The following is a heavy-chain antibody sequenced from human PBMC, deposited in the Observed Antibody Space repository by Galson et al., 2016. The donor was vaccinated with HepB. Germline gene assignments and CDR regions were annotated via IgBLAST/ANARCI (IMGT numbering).Heavy chain of an antibody. CDR1: GFTFSSYS. J-gene: IGHJ3*02. D-gene: IGHD3-9*01. CDR2: ISYDGSDK. V-gene: IGHV3-30-3*01. CDR3: ARRHTRTSFDRLNDALDI. Sequence: SLRLSCAASGFTFSSYSMNWVRQAPGKGLEWVAVISYDGSDKYYADSVKGRFTISRDNPRNTLYLQMDSLKADDTAVYYCARRHTRTSFDRLNDALDIWGQGTMVTVSS.